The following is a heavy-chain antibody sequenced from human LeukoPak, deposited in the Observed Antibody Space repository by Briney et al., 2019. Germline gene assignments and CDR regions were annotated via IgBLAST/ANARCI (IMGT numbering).Heavy chain of an antibody. Sequence: ASVKVSCKTSGYTFTNYDINWVRQATGQGLEWMGWMSPNSGNTDYAQKFQGRVTMTRDTSISTAYMELSSLRSEDTAAYYCASNPPKTGDFNYWGQGTLVTVSS. J-gene: IGHJ4*02. CDR3: ASNPPKTGDFNY. CDR2: MSPNSGNT. D-gene: IGHD7-27*01. V-gene: IGHV1-8*01. CDR1: GYTFTNYD.